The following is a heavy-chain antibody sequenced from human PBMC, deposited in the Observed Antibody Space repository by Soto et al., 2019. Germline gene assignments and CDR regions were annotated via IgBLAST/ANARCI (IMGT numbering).Heavy chain of an antibody. CDR2: IWYDGSNK. CDR1: GFTFSSYG. CDR3: ARDPYYDFWSGPNQGGMDV. J-gene: IGHJ6*02. D-gene: IGHD3-3*01. Sequence: PGGSLRLSCAASGFTFSSYGMHWVRQAPGKXLEWVAVIWYDGSNKYYADSVKGRFTISRDNSKNTLYLQMNSLRAEDTAVYYCARDPYYDFWSGPNQGGMDVWGQGTTVTVSS. V-gene: IGHV3-33*01.